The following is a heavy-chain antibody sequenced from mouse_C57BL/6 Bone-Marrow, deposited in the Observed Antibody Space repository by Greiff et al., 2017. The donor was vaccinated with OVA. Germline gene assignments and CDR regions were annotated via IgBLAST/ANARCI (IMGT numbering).Heavy chain of an antibody. CDR2: IWSGGST. Sequence: VKLMESGPGLVQPSQRLSITCTVSGFSLTSYGVHWVRQSPGKGLEWLGVIWSGGSTDYNAAFISRLSISKDNSKSQVFFKMNSLQADDTAIYYCARRGGYRDYYAMDYWGQGTSVTVSS. CDR1: GFSLTSYG. V-gene: IGHV2-2*01. J-gene: IGHJ4*01. D-gene: IGHD1-1*02. CDR3: ARRGGYRDYYAMDY.